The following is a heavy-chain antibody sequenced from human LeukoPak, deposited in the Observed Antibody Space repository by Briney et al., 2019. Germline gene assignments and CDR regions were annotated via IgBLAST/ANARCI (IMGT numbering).Heavy chain of an antibody. Sequence: GGSLRLSCAASGFTFSPYPKQWGRQAPGKGLEWVAVISYDGTHVIYPDSVKGRFTISRDDSKNTLYLQMNTLRPDDTAVYYCATDPIVRAPDYLDYWGQGTLVTVSS. CDR1: GFTFSPYP. J-gene: IGHJ4*02. D-gene: IGHD1-26*01. V-gene: IGHV3-30*04. CDR2: ISYDGTHV. CDR3: ATDPIVRAPDYLDY.